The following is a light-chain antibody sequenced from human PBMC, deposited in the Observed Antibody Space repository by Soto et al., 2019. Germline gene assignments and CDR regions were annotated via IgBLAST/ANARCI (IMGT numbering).Light chain of an antibody. Sequence: EIQMTQSPSTLSASVGDRVTITCRASQSISSWLAWYQQKPGKAPKLLIYDAYSLESGVTSRFSGSGSGTEFTLTISSLQPDDFATYYCQQYNSYPWTFGQGTKVEIK. CDR1: QSISSW. CDR3: QQYNSYPWT. J-gene: IGKJ1*01. V-gene: IGKV1-5*01. CDR2: DAY.